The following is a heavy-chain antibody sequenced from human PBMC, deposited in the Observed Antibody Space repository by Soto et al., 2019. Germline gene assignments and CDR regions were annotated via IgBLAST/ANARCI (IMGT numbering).Heavy chain of an antibody. CDR3: TERGKYDNRVFDY. CDR2: IRSKGDNYAT. Sequence: EVQLVESGGGLVQPGGSLKLSCAASGFTFSGSAMHWVRQASGKGLEWVGRIRSKGDNYATSYAASVKGRFTISRDDSKNTAYLQMDGLKTEDTAVYYCTERGKYDNRVFDYWSQGTLVTVSS. D-gene: IGHD3-22*01. J-gene: IGHJ4*02. CDR1: GFTFSGSA. V-gene: IGHV3-73*01.